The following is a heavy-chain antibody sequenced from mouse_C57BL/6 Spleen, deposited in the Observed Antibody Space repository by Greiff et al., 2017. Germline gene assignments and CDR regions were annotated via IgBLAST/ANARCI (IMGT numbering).Heavy chain of an antibody. CDR3: AKGSNYWYFDV. Sequence: QVQLQQSGPELVKPGASVKISCKASGYAFSSSWMNWVKQRPGKGLEWIGRIYPGDGDTNYNGKFKGKATLTADKSSSTAYMQLSSLTSEDSAVSCCAKGSNYWYFDVWGTGTTVTVSS. CDR2: IYPGDGDT. CDR1: GYAFSSSW. V-gene: IGHV1-82*01. D-gene: IGHD2-5*01. J-gene: IGHJ1*03.